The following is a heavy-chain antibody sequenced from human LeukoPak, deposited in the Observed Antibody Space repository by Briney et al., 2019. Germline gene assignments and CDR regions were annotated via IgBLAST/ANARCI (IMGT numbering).Heavy chain of an antibody. Sequence: ASVKVSCKASGYTFTGYYMHWVRQAPGQGLEWMGWINPNSGGTNYAQKFQGRVTMTRDTSISTAYMELSRLRSDDTAVYYCARLKGGYSYGYFYYYYGMDVWGQGTTATVSS. CDR1: GYTFTGYY. CDR2: INPNSGGT. J-gene: IGHJ6*02. D-gene: IGHD5-18*01. CDR3: ARLKGGYSYGYFYYYYGMDV. V-gene: IGHV1-2*02.